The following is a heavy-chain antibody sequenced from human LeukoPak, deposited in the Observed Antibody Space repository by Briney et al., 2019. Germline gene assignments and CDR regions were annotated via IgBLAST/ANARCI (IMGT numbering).Heavy chain of an antibody. CDR2: IYYSGST. D-gene: IGHD3-22*01. Sequence: SETLSLTCTVSGGSISSYYWSWIRQPPGKGLEWIGYIYYSGSTNYNPSLKSRVTISVDTSKNQFSLKLSSVTAADTAVYYCARAETYYYDSSGYLLDYWGQGTLVTVSS. CDR1: GGSISSYY. V-gene: IGHV4-59*01. J-gene: IGHJ4*02. CDR3: ARAETYYYDSSGYLLDY.